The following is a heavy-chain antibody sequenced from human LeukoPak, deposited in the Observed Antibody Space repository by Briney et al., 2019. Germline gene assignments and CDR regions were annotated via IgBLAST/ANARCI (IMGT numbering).Heavy chain of an antibody. D-gene: IGHD3-10*01. CDR3: WRVSPESFSFPLDY. CDR1: GGSINSHY. J-gene: IGHJ4*02. CDR2: IYYSGNT. Sequence: PSETLSLTCSVSGGSINSHYWTWIRQPPGKGLEWIGYIYYSGNTNYTPSLKGGVTISVDTPKNQLSLRLNTVLAADAAVYYFWRVSPESFSFPLDYWGQGTLVTVSS. V-gene: IGHV4-59*11.